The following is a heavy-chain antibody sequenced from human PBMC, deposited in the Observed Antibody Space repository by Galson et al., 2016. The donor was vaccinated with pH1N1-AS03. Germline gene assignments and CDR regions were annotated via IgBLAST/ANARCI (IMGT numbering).Heavy chain of an antibody. CDR2: VFYTGAT. J-gene: IGHJ6*02. V-gene: IGHV4-61*08. Sequence: SETLSLTCTVSRGSVNTDDYFWTWIRQPPGKGLGWIGHVFYTGATNYNPSVKGRVTISIDTSNNKFSLRLNSLSASDTAVYYCARDASGLDVWGQGTTVTVS. CDR1: RGSVNTDDYF. CDR3: ARDASGLDV.